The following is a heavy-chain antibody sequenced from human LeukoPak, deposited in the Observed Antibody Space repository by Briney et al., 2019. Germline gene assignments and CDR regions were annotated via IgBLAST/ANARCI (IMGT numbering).Heavy chain of an antibody. V-gene: IGHV1-8*03. D-gene: IGHD2-15*01. J-gene: IGHJ5*02. Sequence: ASVKVSCKASGYTFTSYDINWVRQATGQGLEWMGWMNPNSGNTGYAQKFQGRVTITRNTSISTAYMELSSLRSEDTAVYYCARGFPRYCSGGSCYRKWFDPWGQGTLVTVSS. CDR3: ARGFPRYCSGGSCYRKWFDP. CDR2: MNPNSGNT. CDR1: GYTFTSYD.